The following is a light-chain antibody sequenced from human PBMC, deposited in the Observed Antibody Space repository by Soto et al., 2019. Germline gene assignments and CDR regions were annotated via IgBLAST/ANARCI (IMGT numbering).Light chain of an antibody. CDR3: QQYGSSPLT. V-gene: IGKV3-20*01. CDR1: QSVRSSY. J-gene: IGKJ4*01. CDR2: GAS. Sequence: EIVLTQSPGTLSLSPGERATLSCRASQSVRSSYLAWYQKKPGQAPRLLIYGASSRATGIPGRFSGSGSATDFTLTIRRLAPEDVAVYYCQQYGSSPLTFGGGTKVEIK.